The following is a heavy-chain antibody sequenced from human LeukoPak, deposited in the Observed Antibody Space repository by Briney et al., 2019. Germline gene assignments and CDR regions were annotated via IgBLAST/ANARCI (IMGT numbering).Heavy chain of an antibody. J-gene: IGHJ4*02. Sequence: ASVKVSCKASGYTFTSYYMHWVRQAPGQGLEWMGIINPSGGSTSYAQKFQGRVTMTRDMSTSTAYMELSSLRSEDTAVYYCARDLSYYGSGSYYPRTQLTFDYWGQGTLVTVSS. D-gene: IGHD3-10*01. CDR1: GYTFTSYY. V-gene: IGHV1-46*01. CDR2: INPSGGST. CDR3: ARDLSYYGSGSYYPRTQLTFDY.